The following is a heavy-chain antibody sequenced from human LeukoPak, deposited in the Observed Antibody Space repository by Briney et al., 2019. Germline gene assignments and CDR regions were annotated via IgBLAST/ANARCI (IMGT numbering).Heavy chain of an antibody. D-gene: IGHD2-8*01. V-gene: IGHV3-48*02. Sequence: GGSLRLSCAASGFNSNIYATSWIRPAQGKGLEWVAYINRESNWIYYAHSVKGRFPISRDSAENSVYLQMNSLRDEDTAVYFCARDHKWGFDIWGQGTMVTVPS. CDR3: ARDHKWGFDI. CDR1: GFNSNIYA. CDR2: INRESNWI. J-gene: IGHJ3*02.